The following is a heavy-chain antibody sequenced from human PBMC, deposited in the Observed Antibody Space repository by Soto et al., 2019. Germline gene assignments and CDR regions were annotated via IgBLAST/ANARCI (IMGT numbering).Heavy chain of an antibody. CDR2: IYSGGST. D-gene: IGHD5-18*01. CDR1: GFTVSSNY. V-gene: IGHV3-53*01. Sequence: PGGSLRLSCAASGFTVSSNYMSWVRQAPGKGLEWVSVIYSGGSTYYADSVKGRFTISRDNSKNTLYLQMNSLRAEDTAVYYCARDEYSDYFDYWGQGTLVTVSS. CDR3: ARDEYSDYFDY. J-gene: IGHJ4*02.